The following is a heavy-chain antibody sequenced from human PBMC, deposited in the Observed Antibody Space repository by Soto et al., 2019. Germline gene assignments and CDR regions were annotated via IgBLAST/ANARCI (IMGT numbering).Heavy chain of an antibody. D-gene: IGHD5-18*01. Sequence: PSETLSLTCTVSGGSISSYFWSWIRQPPGKGLEWIGYSYYSGSTNYNPPLKSRVTISVDTSKNQFSLKLSSVTAADTAVYYCARLSPPPDTAMAPWGQGTLVTVSS. CDR3: ARLSPPPDTAMAP. CDR2: SYYSGST. CDR1: GGSISSYF. V-gene: IGHV4-59*01. J-gene: IGHJ5*02.